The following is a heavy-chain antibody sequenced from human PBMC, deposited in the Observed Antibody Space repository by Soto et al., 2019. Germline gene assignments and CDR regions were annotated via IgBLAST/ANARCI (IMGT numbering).Heavy chain of an antibody. D-gene: IGHD2-21*02. J-gene: IGHJ4*02. CDR3: NRHIASGSGDSDNHFDY. Sequence: GGSXSLSCASSGFTFCDAAMHWVRQASGKGLEWIGRIRSKANNYATTYAASVKGRITIFRDDSKSKAYLQMKSLKTEDTDVYYCNRHIASGSGDSDNHFDYWGQGTLVTVSS. CDR1: GFTFCDAA. CDR2: IRSKANNYAT. V-gene: IGHV3-73*01.